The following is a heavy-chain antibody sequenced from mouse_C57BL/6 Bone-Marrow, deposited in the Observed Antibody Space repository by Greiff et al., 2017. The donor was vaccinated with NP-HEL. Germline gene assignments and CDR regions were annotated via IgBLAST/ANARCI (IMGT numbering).Heavy chain of an antibody. CDR3: ARSEIYYYGSSPWFAD. Sequence: QVQLQQSGPELVKPGASVKISCKASGYAFSSSWMNWVKQRPGKGLEWIGRIYPGDGDTNYNGKFKGKATLTADKSSSTAYMQLSSLTSEDSAVYFWARSEIYYYGSSPWFADWGQGTLVTVSA. CDR2: IYPGDGDT. V-gene: IGHV1-82*01. CDR1: GYAFSSSW. J-gene: IGHJ3*01. D-gene: IGHD1-1*01.